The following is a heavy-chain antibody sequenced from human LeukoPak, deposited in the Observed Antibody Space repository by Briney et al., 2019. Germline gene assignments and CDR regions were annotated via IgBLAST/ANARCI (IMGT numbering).Heavy chain of an antibody. V-gene: IGHV3-74*01. Sequence: PGGSLRLSCAASGFTFSSYWMHWVRQAPGKGLEWVSPINTDGSSTSYADSVKGRFTISRDNAKNMLYLQMNSLRAEDTAVYYCAREVGGIAAAGTGYYFDYWGQGTLVTVSS. CDR3: AREVGGIAAAGTGYYFDY. J-gene: IGHJ4*02. D-gene: IGHD6-13*01. CDR2: INTDGSST. CDR1: GFTFSSYW.